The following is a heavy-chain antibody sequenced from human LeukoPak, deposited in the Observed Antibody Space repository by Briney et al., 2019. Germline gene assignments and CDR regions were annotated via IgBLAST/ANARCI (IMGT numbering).Heavy chain of an antibody. CDR2: IWYDGSNK. D-gene: IGHD5-18*01. CDR3: AKEAMVFRAFDI. CDR1: GFTFSSYG. Sequence: GGSLRLSCAASGFTFSSYGMHWVRQAPGKGLEWVAVIWYDGSNKYYADSVKGRFTISRDNSKSTLYLQMNSLRAGDTAVYYCAKEAMVFRAFDIWGQGTMVTVSS. V-gene: IGHV3-33*06. J-gene: IGHJ3*02.